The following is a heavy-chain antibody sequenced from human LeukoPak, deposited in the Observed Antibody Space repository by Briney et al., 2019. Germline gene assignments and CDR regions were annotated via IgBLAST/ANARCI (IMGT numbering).Heavy chain of an antibody. Sequence: SETLSLTCSVSGDSIISSNYYWGWLRQPPGKGLEWVGSMYYSGNTYYNPSLKSRVTISVDTSKNQFSLTLSSVTAADTAVYYCARKAPYYSDGSGTLGTYYFDNWGQGTLVTVSS. CDR2: MYYSGNT. CDR3: ARKAPYYSDGSGTLGTYYFDN. CDR1: GDSIISSNYY. V-gene: IGHV4-39*07. J-gene: IGHJ4*02. D-gene: IGHD3-22*01.